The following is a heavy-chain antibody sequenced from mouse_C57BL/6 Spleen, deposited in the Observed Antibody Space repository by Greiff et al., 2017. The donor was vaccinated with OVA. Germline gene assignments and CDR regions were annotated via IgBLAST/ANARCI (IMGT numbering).Heavy chain of an antibody. CDR2: ISYDGSN. Sequence: ESGPGLVKPSQSLSLTCSVTGYSITSGYYWNWIRQFPGNKLEWMGYISYDGSNNYNPSLKIRIAITRDTAKNQFFLKFNSVTTEDTATYYCARAIYDGYYVDYWGQGTTLTVSS. V-gene: IGHV3-6*01. J-gene: IGHJ2*01. D-gene: IGHD2-3*01. CDR1: GYSITSGYY. CDR3: ARAIYDGYYVDY.